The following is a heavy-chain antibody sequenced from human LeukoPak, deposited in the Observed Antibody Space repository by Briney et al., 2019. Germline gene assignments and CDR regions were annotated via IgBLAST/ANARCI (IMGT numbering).Heavy chain of an antibody. CDR3: ARGSYRGTWGDY. D-gene: IGHD3-16*01. CDR2: INPNSGGT. J-gene: IGHJ4*02. CDR1: GYTFTGYY. Sequence: ASVKVSCKASGYTFTGYYMHWVRQAPGQGLEWMGWINPNSGGTNYAQKLQGRVTMTTDTSTSTAYMELRSLRSDDTAVYYCARGSYRGTWGDYWGQGTLVTVSS. V-gene: IGHV1-2*02.